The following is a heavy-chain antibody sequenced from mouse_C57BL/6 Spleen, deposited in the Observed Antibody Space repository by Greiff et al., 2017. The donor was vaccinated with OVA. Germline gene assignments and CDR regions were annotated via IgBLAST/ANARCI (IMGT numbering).Heavy chain of an antibody. CDR1: GYTFTSYW. D-gene: IGHD6-1*01. CDR2: IYPGNSDT. J-gene: IGHJ4*01. Sequence: EVQLQQSGTVLARPGASVKMSCKTSGYTFTSYWMHWVQQRPGQGLEWIGAIYPGNSDTSYNQKFKGKAKLTAVTSASTAYMELSSLTNEDSAVYYCTRGALPRGAMDYWGQGTSVTVSS. CDR3: TRGALPRGAMDY. V-gene: IGHV1-5*01.